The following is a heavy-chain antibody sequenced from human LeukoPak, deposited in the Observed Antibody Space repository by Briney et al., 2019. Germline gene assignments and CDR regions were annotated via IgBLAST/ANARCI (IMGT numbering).Heavy chain of an antibody. CDR1: GFTFSSYA. CDR3: AKDQQPGLRYFDWLFDLDY. CDR2: ISGSGGST. V-gene: IGHV3-23*01. Sequence: PGGSLRLFCAASGFTFSSYAMSWVRQAPGKGLEWVSAISGSGGSTYYADSVKGRFTISRDNSKNTRYLQMNSLRAEDTAVYYCAKDQQPGLRYFDWLFDLDYWGQGTLVTVSS. J-gene: IGHJ4*02. D-gene: IGHD3-9*01.